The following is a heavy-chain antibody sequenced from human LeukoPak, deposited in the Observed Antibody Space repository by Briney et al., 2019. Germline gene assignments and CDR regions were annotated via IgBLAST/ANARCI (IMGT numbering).Heavy chain of an antibody. J-gene: IGHJ4*02. D-gene: IGHD3-16*01. CDR1: GFTLSSYA. V-gene: IGHV3-23*01. CDR3: AKTLWGLTLLSSDY. Sequence: GGSLRLSCAASGFTLSSYAMSWVRQGPGKGLEWVSAISVSGNTYHADSVKGRFTISGDSSKNTLYLQMNSLRAGDAAVYWCAKTLWGLTLLSSDYWGQGTLVTVSS. CDR2: ISVSGNT.